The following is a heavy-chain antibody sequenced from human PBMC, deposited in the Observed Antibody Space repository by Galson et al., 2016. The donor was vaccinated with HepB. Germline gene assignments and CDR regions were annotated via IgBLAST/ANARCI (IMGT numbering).Heavy chain of an antibody. CDR3: TRDLHGDGPNPAVHRGDY. CDR1: GFIFSNHA. D-gene: IGHD3-10*01. CDR2: IFGGGST. Sequence: SLRLSCAASGFIFSNHAMSWVRQAPGKGLEWVSVIFGGGSTYYADSVAGRFIISKDDSQNIVYLQMKSLTADDTAVYYCTRDLHGDGPNPAVHRGDYWGQGTLVTVSS. J-gene: IGHJ4*02. V-gene: IGHV3-53*01.